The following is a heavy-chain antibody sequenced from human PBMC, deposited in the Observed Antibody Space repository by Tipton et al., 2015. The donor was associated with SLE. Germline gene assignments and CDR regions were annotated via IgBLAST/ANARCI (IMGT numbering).Heavy chain of an antibody. CDR2: IYHSGST. Sequence: TLSLTCAVSGGSISSGGYSWSWIRQPPGKGLEWIGYIYHSGSTYYNPSLKSRVTISVDRSKNQFSLKLSSVTAADTAVYYCARVGRMVRELDYWGQGTLVTVSS. CDR1: GGSISSGGYS. D-gene: IGHD3-10*01. CDR3: ARVGRMVRELDY. V-gene: IGHV4-30-2*01. J-gene: IGHJ4*02.